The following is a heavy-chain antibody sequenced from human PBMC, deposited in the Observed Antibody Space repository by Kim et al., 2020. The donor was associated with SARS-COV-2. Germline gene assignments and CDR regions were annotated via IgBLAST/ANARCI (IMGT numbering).Heavy chain of an antibody. D-gene: IGHD3-10*01. CDR3: ARDAHYYGSGSYYNEYYFDY. CDR1: GYTFTSYA. CDR2: INAGNGNT. V-gene: IGHV1-3*01. J-gene: IGHJ4*02. Sequence: ASVKVSCKASGYTFTSYAMHWVRQAPGQRLEWMGWINAGNGNTKYSQKFQGRVTITRDTSASTAYMELSSLRSEDTAVYYCARDAHYYGSGSYYNEYYFDYWGQGTLVTVSS.